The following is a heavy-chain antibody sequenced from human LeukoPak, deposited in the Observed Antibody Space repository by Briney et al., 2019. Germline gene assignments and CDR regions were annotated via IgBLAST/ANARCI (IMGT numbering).Heavy chain of an antibody. CDR2: IYYSGTT. CDR3: ARLVGFYSRGSCYHFDY. V-gene: IGHV4-30-4*01. J-gene: IGHJ4*02. CDR1: GGSISIGDDY. D-gene: IGHD2-15*01. Sequence: PSETLSLTCTVSGGSISIGDDYWSWIRQPPGKGLEWIGYIYYSGTTYYNPSLKSRASISVDTSKNQFSLKLSSVTAADTALYFCARLVGFYSRGSCYHFDYWGQGSLVTVSS.